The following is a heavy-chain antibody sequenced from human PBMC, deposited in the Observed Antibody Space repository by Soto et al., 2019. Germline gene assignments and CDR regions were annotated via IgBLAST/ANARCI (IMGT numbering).Heavy chain of an antibody. CDR3: AKGEYYYDSSGYYYYFDY. J-gene: IGHJ4*02. V-gene: IGHV3-23*01. Sequence: GGSLRLSCAASGFTFSSYGMSWVRQAPGKGLEWVSAISGSGGSTYYADSVKGRFTISRDNSKNTLYLQMNSLRAEDTAVYYCAKGEYYYDSSGYYYYFDYWGQGTLVTVSS. D-gene: IGHD3-22*01. CDR2: ISGSGGST. CDR1: GFTFSSYG.